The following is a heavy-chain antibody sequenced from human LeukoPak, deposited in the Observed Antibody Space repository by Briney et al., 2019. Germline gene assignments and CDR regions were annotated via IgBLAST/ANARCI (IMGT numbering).Heavy chain of an antibody. CDR1: GFTSSSHW. Sequence: PGGSLRLSCAASGFTSSSHWMHWVRQAPGKGLVWVSRIKGDGSSTSYADSVKGRLTISRDNAKNTVYLQMNSLRGEDTAVYYCARGIPNSYGKDYWGXGTLVTVSS. D-gene: IGHD3-16*01. V-gene: IGHV3-74*01. J-gene: IGHJ4*03. CDR2: IKGDGSST. CDR3: ARGIPNSYGKDY.